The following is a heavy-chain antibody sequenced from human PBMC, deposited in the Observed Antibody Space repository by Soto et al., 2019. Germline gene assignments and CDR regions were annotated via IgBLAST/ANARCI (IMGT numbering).Heavy chain of an antibody. CDR2: ISYDGSNK. V-gene: IGHV3-30-3*01. CDR1: GFTFSSYA. J-gene: IGHJ6*02. D-gene: IGHD6-13*01. CDR3: ARGLHVIAAAGTAWVYGMDV. Sequence: PGGSLRLSCAASGFTFSSYAMHWVRQAPGKGLEWVAVISYDGSNKYYADSVKGRFTISRDNSKNTLYLQMNSLRAEDTAVYYCARGLHVIAAAGTAWVYGMDVWGQGTTVTVSS.